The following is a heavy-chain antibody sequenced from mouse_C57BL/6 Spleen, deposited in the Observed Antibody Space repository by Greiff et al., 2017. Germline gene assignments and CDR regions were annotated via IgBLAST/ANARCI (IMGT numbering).Heavy chain of an antibody. CDR3: ARDGTTGCFDY. Sequence: EVQLVESGGGLVKPGGSLKLSCAASGFTFSSYAMSWVRQTPEKRLEWVATISDGGSYTYYPDNVKGRFTISRDNAKNNLYLQMSHLKSEDTAMYYCARDGTTGCFDYWGQGTTLTVSS. V-gene: IGHV5-4*01. D-gene: IGHD1-1*01. J-gene: IGHJ2*01. CDR2: ISDGGSYT. CDR1: GFTFSSYA.